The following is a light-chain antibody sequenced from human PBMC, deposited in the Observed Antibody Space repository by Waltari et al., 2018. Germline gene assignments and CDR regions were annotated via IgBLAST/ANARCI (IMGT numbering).Light chain of an antibody. V-gene: IGKV1-5*03. Sequence: DIQMTQSPSTLSASVGDRVTITCRASQSISSWLAWYQQKPGKAPKLLIYKASSLKSGVPSRFSGSGSGTEFTLTISSLQPDDFATYYCQHFKNFPWTFGQGTNVEV. CDR1: QSISSW. CDR3: QHFKNFPWT. CDR2: KAS. J-gene: IGKJ1*01.